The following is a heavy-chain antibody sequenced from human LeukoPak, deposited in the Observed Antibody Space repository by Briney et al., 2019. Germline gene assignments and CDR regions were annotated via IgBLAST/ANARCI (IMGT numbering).Heavy chain of an antibody. V-gene: IGHV3-30*04. CDR1: GFTFSNFA. CDR2: ISYDGSNK. Sequence: GGSLRLSCAASGFTFSNFAMHWVRQAPGRGLEWVAIISYDGSNKYYADSVKGRFTISRDNSKNTLYLQMNSLRAEDTAVYYCARVGRGYSFNVYYFDYWGQGTLVTVSS. D-gene: IGHD5-18*01. J-gene: IGHJ4*02. CDR3: ARVGRGYSFNVYYFDY.